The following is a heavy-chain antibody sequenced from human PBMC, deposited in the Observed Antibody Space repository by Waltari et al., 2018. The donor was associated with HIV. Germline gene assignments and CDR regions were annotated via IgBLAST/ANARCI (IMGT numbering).Heavy chain of an antibody. CDR1: GYPFISSG. J-gene: IGHJ4*02. V-gene: IGHV1-18*01. CDR3: ARALWSGYYTPYYFDY. D-gene: IGHD3-3*01. Sequence: QVQLVQSGAEVKTPGASVKVSFQASGYPFISSGIIWVRQAPGQGLEWMGWISAYNGHKNYAQKLQSRVTMTTDTSTSTAYMDLRSLRSDDTAFYYCARALWSGYYTPYYFDYWGQGTLVTVSS. CDR2: ISAYNGHK.